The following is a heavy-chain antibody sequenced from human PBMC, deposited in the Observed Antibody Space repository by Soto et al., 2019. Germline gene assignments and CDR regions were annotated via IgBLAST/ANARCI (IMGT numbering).Heavy chain of an antibody. CDR1: GFTFSSYT. CDR2: ISSSSSYI. Sequence: PGGSLRISCAASGFTFSSYTMHWVRQAPGKGLEWVSSISSSSSYINYADSVKGRFTVSRHNAKNSLYLQMNSLRAEDTAVYYCVRGPYSSGSLYYLDYWGQGTLVTVSS. D-gene: IGHD2-8*02. J-gene: IGHJ4*02. CDR3: VRGPYSSGSLYYLDY. V-gene: IGHV3-21*04.